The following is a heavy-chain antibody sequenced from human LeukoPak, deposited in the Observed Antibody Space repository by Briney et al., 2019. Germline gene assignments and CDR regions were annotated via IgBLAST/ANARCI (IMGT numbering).Heavy chain of an antibody. CDR2: IYYSGTT. CDR3: ARVEMATRRPYYFDY. D-gene: IGHD5-24*01. J-gene: IGHJ4*02. CDR1: GGSISSYY. V-gene: IGHV4-59*01. Sequence: SETLSLTCTVSGGSISSYYWSWLRQPPGKGLEWVGYIYYSGTTNYNPSLKSRVTISVDTSKNQFSLNLSSVTAADTAVYYCARVEMATRRPYYFDYWGQGTLVTVSS.